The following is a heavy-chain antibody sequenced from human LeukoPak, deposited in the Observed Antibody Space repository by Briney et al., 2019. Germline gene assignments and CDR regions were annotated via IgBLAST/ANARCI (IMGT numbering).Heavy chain of an antibody. CDR1: GFTFSTQT. CDR2: TSTRGGT. V-gene: IGHV3-23*01. Sequence: QSGGSLRLSCAASGFTFSTQTMTWVRQAPGKGLEWVSVTSTRGGTQYADSVKGRFTISRDNSKNTLYLQMDSLRVEDTAIYYCAKVRPYGTTWFGGVEGWGQGTLVTVSP. J-gene: IGHJ4*02. CDR3: AKVRPYGTTWFGGVEG. D-gene: IGHD3-10*01.